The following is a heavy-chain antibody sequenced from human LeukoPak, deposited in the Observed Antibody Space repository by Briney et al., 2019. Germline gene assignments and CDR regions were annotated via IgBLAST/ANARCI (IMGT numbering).Heavy chain of an antibody. Sequence: SGPTLVKPTQTLTLTCTLSGFSLSDYRVGVGWIRQPPGKALEWLALIYYDDDKRYNPSLKSRLTIAKDSSKNQVVLTMTNMDPVDTATYFCAHSFGFYGYFRGYLHWGQGTLVTVSS. CDR3: AHSFGFYGYFRGYLH. J-gene: IGHJ4*02. V-gene: IGHV2-5*02. CDR2: IYYDDDK. D-gene: IGHD3-22*01. CDR1: GFSLSDYRVG.